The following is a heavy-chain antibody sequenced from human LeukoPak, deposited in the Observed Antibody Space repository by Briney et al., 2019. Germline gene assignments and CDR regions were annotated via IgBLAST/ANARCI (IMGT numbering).Heavy chain of an antibody. D-gene: IGHD3-3*01. CDR2: ISSSSSYI. V-gene: IGHV3-21*01. J-gene: IGHJ6*03. Sequence: GGSLRLSCAASKFTFSSYAMHWVRQAPGKGLEWVSSISSSSSYIYYADSVKGRFTISRDNAKNSLYLQMNSLRAEDTAVYYCARVPPLTIFGVVSYMDVWGKGTTVTVSS. CDR1: KFTFSSYA. CDR3: ARVPPLTIFGVVSYMDV.